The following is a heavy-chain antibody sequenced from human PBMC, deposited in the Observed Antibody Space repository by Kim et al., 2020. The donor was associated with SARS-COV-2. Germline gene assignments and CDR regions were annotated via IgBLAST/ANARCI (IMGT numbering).Heavy chain of an antibody. Sequence: SETLSLTCAVYGGSFSGYYWSWIRQPPGKGLEWIGEINHSGSTNYNPSLKSRVTISVDTSKNQFSLKLSSVTAADTAVYYCARGHYSTRYSSGWYLNYWGQGTLVTVSS. D-gene: IGHD6-19*01. V-gene: IGHV4-34*01. CDR1: GGSFSGYY. CDR2: INHSGST. J-gene: IGHJ4*02. CDR3: ARGHYSTRYSSGWYLNY.